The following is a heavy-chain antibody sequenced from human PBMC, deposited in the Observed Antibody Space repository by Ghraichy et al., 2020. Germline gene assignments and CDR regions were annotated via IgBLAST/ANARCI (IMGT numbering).Heavy chain of an antibody. CDR1: GYSFTSYW. Sequence: GESLNISCKGSGYSFTSYWISWVRQMPGKGLEWMGRIDPSDSYTNYSPSFQGHVTISADKSISTAYLQWSSLKASDTAMYYCARHRGYYYDSSGYYSTNYWYFDLWGRGTLVTVSS. CDR3: ARHRGYYYDSSGYYSTNYWYFDL. J-gene: IGHJ2*01. D-gene: IGHD3-22*01. V-gene: IGHV5-10-1*01. CDR2: IDPSDSYT.